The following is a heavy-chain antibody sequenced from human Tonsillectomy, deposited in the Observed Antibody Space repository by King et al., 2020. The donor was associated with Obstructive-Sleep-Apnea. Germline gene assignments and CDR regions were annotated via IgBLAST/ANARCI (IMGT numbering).Heavy chain of an antibody. CDR2: IYYSGST. V-gene: IGHV4-39*07. CDR1: GGSISSSSYY. CDR3: ARENTPDSSGYYPGYYYYGMDV. D-gene: IGHD3-22*01. Sequence: QLQESGPGLVKPSETLSLTCTVSGGSISSSSYYWGWIRQPPGKGLEWIGSIYYSGSTYYNPSLKSRVTISVETSKNQYSLKLNPVTPADTAVYYCARENTPDSSGYYPGYYYYGMDVWGQGTTVTVSS. J-gene: IGHJ6*02.